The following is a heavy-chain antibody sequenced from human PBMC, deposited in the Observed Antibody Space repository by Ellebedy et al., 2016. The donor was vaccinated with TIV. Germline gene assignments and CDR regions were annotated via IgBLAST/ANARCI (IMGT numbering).Heavy chain of an antibody. CDR2: ITGSGDRT. CDR3: ARDPVGVGPAFDV. Sequence: PGGSLRLSCATSGFTFDNFAMRWFRQAPGKGLEWVSAITGSGDRTFYADSVKGRFTVSRDTSKDTLFLQMNSLRAEDTAIYFCARDPVGVGPAFDVWGQGTMVTVSS. V-gene: IGHV3-23*01. J-gene: IGHJ3*01. D-gene: IGHD4-23*01. CDR1: GFTFDNFA.